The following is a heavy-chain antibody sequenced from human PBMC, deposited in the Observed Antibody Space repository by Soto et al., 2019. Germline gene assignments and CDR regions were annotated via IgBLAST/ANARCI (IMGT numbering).Heavy chain of an antibody. V-gene: IGHV3-23*01. CDR1: GFPFSNHA. Sequence: PGGSLRLPCAASGFPFSNHAMSWVRQAPGKGLEWVSGISDGGDLIYYADSVKGRFSMSRDNSENMLYLQMTNLRAEDTAIYFCAKRQGTGLAAKNFDFWGQGTLVTVSS. D-gene: IGHD2-15*01. CDR2: ISDGGDLI. J-gene: IGHJ4*02. CDR3: AKRQGTGLAAKNFDF.